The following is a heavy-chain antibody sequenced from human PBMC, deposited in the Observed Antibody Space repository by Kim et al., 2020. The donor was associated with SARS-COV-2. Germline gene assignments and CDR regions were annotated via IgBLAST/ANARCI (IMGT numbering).Heavy chain of an antibody. Sequence: GGSLRLSCAASGFTFSSYAMHWVRQAPGKGLEWVAVISYDGSNKYYADSVKGRFTISRDNSKNTLYLQMNSLRAEDTAVYYCAGGIVVVTAYTFDYWGQGTLVTVSS. CDR3: AGGIVVVTAYTFDY. V-gene: IGHV3-30*04. CDR2: ISYDGSNK. CDR1: GFTFSSYA. D-gene: IGHD2-21*02. J-gene: IGHJ4*02.